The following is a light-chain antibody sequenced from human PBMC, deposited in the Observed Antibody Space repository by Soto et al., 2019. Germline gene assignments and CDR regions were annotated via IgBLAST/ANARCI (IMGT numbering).Light chain of an antibody. CDR1: QGISNF. Sequence: IQMTQSPSSLSASVGDRVTITCRASQGISNFLAWYQQKPGKVPKLLISASSTLQSGVPSRFSGSGSGTHFTLTITRLQPEDVVTYYCQKYSSVITFGQGTRLEI. CDR2: ASS. V-gene: IGKV1-27*01. CDR3: QKYSSVIT. J-gene: IGKJ5*01.